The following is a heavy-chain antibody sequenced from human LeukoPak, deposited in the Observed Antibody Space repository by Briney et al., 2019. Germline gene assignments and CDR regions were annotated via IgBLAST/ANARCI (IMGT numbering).Heavy chain of an antibody. J-gene: IGHJ6*02. CDR3: ARDISDYCSGGSCYYYYYGMDV. CDR1: GGSISSSNW. Sequence: PSGTLSLTCAVSGGSISSSNWWSWVRQPPGKGLEWIGEIYHSGSTNYNPSLKSRVTISVDTSKNQFSLKLSSVTAADTAVYYCARDISDYCSGGSCYYYYYGMDVWGQGTTVTVSS. CDR2: IYHSGST. D-gene: IGHD2-15*01. V-gene: IGHV4-4*02.